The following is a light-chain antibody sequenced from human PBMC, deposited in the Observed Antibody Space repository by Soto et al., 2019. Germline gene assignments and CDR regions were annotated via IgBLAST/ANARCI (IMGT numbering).Light chain of an antibody. CDR3: QKYNSAPWT. Sequence: DNQITQSPSSLSASVGDRVTTSCRASLGISDYLAWYQQKPGKVPKLLIYAASTLQSGVPSRFSGSGSGTESTLTISSLQPEDVATYYCQKYNSAPWTFGQGTKVDIK. CDR1: LGISDY. J-gene: IGKJ1*01. CDR2: AAS. V-gene: IGKV1-27*01.